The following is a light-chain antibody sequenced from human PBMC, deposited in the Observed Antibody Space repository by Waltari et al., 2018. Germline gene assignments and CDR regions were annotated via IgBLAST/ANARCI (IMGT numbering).Light chain of an antibody. Sequence: QSALTQPASVSGSPGQSITIPCPGSSSDVGGYKFVSWYQQHPGKAPQLMIYGGSQRPSGVSNRLSGSKSGNTASLTISGLRAEDEADYYCCSYAGSSPHVIFGGGTKLTVL. V-gene: IGLV2-23*01. J-gene: IGLJ2*01. CDR3: CSYAGSSPHVI. CDR2: GGS. CDR1: SSDVGGYKF.